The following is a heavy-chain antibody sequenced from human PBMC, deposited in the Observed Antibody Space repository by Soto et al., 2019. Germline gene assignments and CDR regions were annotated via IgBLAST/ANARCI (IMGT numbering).Heavy chain of an antibody. D-gene: IGHD3-22*01. CDR3: AKDSVPCGYHYYYYRDV. Sequence: EVQLVESGGGLVQPGRSLRLSCAASGFTFDDYAMHWVRQAPGKGLEWVSGISWNSGSIGYTDSVKGRFTISRDNAKNSLYLQMNSLRAEDTALYYCAKDSVPCGYHYYYYRDVWGKGTTVTVS. CDR1: GFTFDDYA. V-gene: IGHV3-9*01. J-gene: IGHJ6*03. CDR2: ISWNSGSI.